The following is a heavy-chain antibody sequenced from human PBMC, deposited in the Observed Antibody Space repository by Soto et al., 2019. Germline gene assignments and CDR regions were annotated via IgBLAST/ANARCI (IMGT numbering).Heavy chain of an antibody. D-gene: IGHD1-26*01. V-gene: IGHV3-7*01. CDR3: AREGERRVGATTFDD. J-gene: IGHJ4*02. CDR1: GFIFSRFW. Sequence: EVQLVESGGGLVQPGGSLRLSCTASGFIFSRFWMSWVRQTPGKGLEWVGNIKHDGSEKHYVTSVKGRFTISRDNARNSLYLQITGLRADDTDVYYCAREGERRVGATTFDDWGQGALVTVSS. CDR2: IKHDGSEK.